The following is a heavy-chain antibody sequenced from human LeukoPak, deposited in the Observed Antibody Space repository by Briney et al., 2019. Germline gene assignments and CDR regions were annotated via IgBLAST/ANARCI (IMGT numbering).Heavy chain of an antibody. CDR2: ISSSGSSI. CDR1: GFTFSDYY. CDR3: ARGGYSSGWYSSPDY. V-gene: IGHV3-11*01. D-gene: IGHD6-19*01. Sequence: GGSLRLSCAASGFTFSDYYMSWIRQAPGKGLEWVSYISSSGSSIYYADSVKGRFTISRDNAKNSMYLQMNSLRAEDTAVYYCARGGYSSGWYSSPDYWGQGALVTVSS. J-gene: IGHJ4*02.